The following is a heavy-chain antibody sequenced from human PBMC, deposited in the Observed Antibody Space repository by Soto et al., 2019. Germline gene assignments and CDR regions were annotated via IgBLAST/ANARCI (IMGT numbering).Heavy chain of an antibody. CDR3: ARGRRYSSRPDCFDV. J-gene: IGHJ3*01. CDR1: GGSISSYY. Sequence: QVQLQESGPGLVKPSETLSLTCTVSGGSISSYYWTWIRQPPGKGLEWIGYMYYSGSTNYNPSLKSRVTISVDTPNNQFSLKLTSVTAADTAVYYCARGRRYSSRPDCFDVWGQGTMVTVSS. CDR2: MYYSGST. V-gene: IGHV4-59*01. D-gene: IGHD6-13*01.